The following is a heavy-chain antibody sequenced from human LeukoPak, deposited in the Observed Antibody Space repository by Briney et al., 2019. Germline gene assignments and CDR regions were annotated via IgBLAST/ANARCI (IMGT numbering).Heavy chain of an antibody. CDR2: INPNSGGT. CDR1: GNTFIDYY. Sequence: ASVKVSCKASGNTFIDYYMHWVRQAPGQGLEWVGRINPNSGGTNYAQKFQGRVTMTIDTSINTSYMELNRLTSDATAVYSCARDRLRLLEFGQDKPNWFDPWGQGTLVTVSS. D-gene: IGHD3-3*01. V-gene: IGHV1-2*06. J-gene: IGHJ5*02. CDR3: ARDRLRLLEFGQDKPNWFDP.